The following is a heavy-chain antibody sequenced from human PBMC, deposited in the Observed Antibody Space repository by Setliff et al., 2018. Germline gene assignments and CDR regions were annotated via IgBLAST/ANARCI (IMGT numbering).Heavy chain of an antibody. Sequence: SETLSLTCTVSGGSVSGRTYYWDWIRQPPGKGLERIGTIYFGGNTYHNPSLKSRVTISVDTSKNQFSLKLSSVTAADTAVYYCARVSTVTTWPYYYYMDVWGKGTTGTVSS. V-gene: IGHV4-39*07. CDR3: ARVSTVTTWPYYYYMDV. CDR1: GGSVSGRTYY. D-gene: IGHD4-4*01. J-gene: IGHJ6*03. CDR2: IYFGGNT.